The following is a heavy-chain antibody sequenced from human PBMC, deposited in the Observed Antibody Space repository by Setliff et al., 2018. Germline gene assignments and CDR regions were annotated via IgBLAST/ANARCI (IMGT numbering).Heavy chain of an antibody. V-gene: IGHV4-39*01. CDR2: IYYSGRT. CDR1: GGSISSSVYY. J-gene: IGHJ4*02. CDR3: AKITGMVGATPYYFDY. Sequence: SETLSLTCTVSGGSISSSVYYWSWIRQPPGKGLEWIGNIYYSGRTYYNPSLKSRVTISVDTSKNQFSLKLTSVTAADTAVYYCAKITGMVGATPYYFDYWGQGTLVTVSS. D-gene: IGHD1-26*01.